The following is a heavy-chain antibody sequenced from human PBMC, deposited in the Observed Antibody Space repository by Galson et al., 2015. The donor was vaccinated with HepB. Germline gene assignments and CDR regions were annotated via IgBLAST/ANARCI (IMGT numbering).Heavy chain of an antibody. J-gene: IGHJ4*02. V-gene: IGHV1-18*04. CDR3: ARDKVGGDFPY. Sequence: SVKVSCKASGYTFSSFGISWVRQAPGQGLEWMGRISAYGGNTNYAQNLQGRVTMTTDTSTSTAYMELRSLRSDDTAVYYCARDKVGGDFPYWGQGTLVTVSS. CDR2: ISAYGGNT. CDR1: GYTFSSFG. D-gene: IGHD1-26*01.